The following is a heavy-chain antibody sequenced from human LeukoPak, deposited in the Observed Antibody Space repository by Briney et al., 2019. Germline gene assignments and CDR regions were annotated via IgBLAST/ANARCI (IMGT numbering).Heavy chain of an antibody. CDR2: IYPGGDI. D-gene: IGHD3-22*01. J-gene: IGHJ3*02. Sequence: SGGSLRLSCAASEVTVTSNYLSWVRQAPGRGLQWVSLIYPGGDIYYADSVKGRFIIPRDNSKNTLSLQMNSLTADDTAVYYCVRGPRYYDDSGFHYGVFDIWGQGTVVTVSS. CDR1: EVTVTSNY. V-gene: IGHV3-53*01. CDR3: VRGPRYYDDSGFHYGVFDI.